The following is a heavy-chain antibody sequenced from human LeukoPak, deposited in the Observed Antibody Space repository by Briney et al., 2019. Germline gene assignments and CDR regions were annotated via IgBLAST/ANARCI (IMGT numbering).Heavy chain of an antibody. CDR2: ISSSSSYI. J-gene: IGHJ4*02. D-gene: IGHD6-19*01. CDR3: ARVYSSGWEGYNY. Sequence: AGGSLRLSCAASGFTFSSYEMNWVRQAPGKGLEWVSSISSSSSYIYYADSVKGRFTISRDNAKNSLYLQMNSLRAEDTAVYYCARVYSSGWEGYNYWGQGTLVTVSS. V-gene: IGHV3-21*01. CDR1: GFTFSSYE.